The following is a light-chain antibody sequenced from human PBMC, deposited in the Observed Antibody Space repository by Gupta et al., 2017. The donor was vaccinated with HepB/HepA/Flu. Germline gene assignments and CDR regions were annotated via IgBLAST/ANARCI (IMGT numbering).Light chain of an antibody. J-gene: IGLJ2*01. CDR3: SSYTSSSTVV. CDR2: DVS. CDR1: NSDVDGHNY. V-gene: IGLV2-14*03. Sequence: QSALTQPASVSGSPGQSITTPCTGTNSDVDGHNYVSWYQQHPGKAPKLMIYDVSNRPSGVSNRFSGSKSGSTASLTVSGLQAEDEADYYCSSYTSSSTVVFGGGTKVTVL.